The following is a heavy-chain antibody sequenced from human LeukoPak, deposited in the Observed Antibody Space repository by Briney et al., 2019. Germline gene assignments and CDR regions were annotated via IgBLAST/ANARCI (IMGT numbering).Heavy chain of an antibody. J-gene: IGHJ4*02. CDR2: INQDGSEK. D-gene: IGHD3-3*01. Sequence: GGSLRLSCAVSGFTFSDYWMTWVRQAPGKGLEWVANINQDGSEKYYVDSVEGRFTVFRDSVKNSLYLQMTSVRADDTAMYYCVRDDYDFWSGYQRYFEFWGQGTLVTVSS. CDR1: GFTFSDYW. V-gene: IGHV3-7*01. CDR3: VRDDYDFWSGYQRYFEF.